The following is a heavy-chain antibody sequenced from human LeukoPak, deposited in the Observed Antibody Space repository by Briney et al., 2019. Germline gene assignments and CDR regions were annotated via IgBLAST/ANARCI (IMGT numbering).Heavy chain of an antibody. CDR3: ARGHYDILTGYYY. CDR2: IKQDGSEK. J-gene: IGHJ4*02. D-gene: IGHD3-9*01. Sequence: GGSLRLSCAASGFTFSSYWMSWVRQAPGKGLEWVANIKQDGSEKYYADSVRGRLTISRDNAKNSLFLQMNSLRAEDTAVYYCARGHYDILTGYYYXXXGTLVTVSS. V-gene: IGHV3-7*01. CDR1: GFTFSSYW.